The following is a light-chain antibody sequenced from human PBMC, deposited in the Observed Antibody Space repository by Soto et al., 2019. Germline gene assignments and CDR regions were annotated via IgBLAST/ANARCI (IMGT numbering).Light chain of an antibody. CDR3: QQYYSYPLT. Sequence: AIRMTQSPSSFSASTGDRVTITCRASQGITSYLAWYQQKPGKAPKLLIYAASTLQSGVPSRFSGSGSGTDFTRTISCLQSEDFATYYCQQYYSYPLTFDGGTNVEIK. V-gene: IGKV1-8*01. CDR2: AAS. CDR1: QGITSY. J-gene: IGKJ4*01.